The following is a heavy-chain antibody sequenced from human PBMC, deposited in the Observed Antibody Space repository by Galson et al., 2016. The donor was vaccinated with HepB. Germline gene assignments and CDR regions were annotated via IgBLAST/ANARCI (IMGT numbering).Heavy chain of an antibody. D-gene: IGHD5-18*01. J-gene: IGHJ6*02. CDR1: GFTFSNYA. Sequence: SLRLSCAASGFTFSNYAMTWVRQAPGKGLEWVSYIFSGRDTIYYADSVKGRFTISSDNAKNSLYLKMIGRRDEDTAVYYYARGQDTSGEIYYYSMDVWGQGTTVTVSS. CDR2: IFSGRDTI. CDR3: ARGQDTSGEIYYYSMDV. V-gene: IGHV3-48*02.